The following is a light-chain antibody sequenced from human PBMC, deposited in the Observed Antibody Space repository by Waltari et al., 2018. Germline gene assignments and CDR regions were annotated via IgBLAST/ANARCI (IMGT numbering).Light chain of an antibody. CDR2: DVS. CDR1: SSDVGAYNY. CDR3: ASYVSSSTLEL. Sequence: QSALTQPASVSGSPGQSITISCTGSSSDVGAYNYVSWYQQHPGKAPRLIIFDVSNRPSGAANRFSGSKSGNTASLTISGLQAEDEADYYCASYVSSSTLELFGGGTSLTVL. J-gene: IGLJ3*02. V-gene: IGLV2-14*03.